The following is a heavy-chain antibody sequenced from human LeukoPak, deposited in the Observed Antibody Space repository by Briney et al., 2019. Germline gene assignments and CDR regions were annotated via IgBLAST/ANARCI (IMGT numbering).Heavy chain of an antibody. V-gene: IGHV4-38-2*02. CDR1: GYSISSGYY. J-gene: IGHJ5*02. Sequence: SETLSLTCTVSGYSISSGYYWGWLRQPPGKGLEWIGSIYHSGSTQYNPSLKSRVTISEDTSKNQFSLKLSSVTAADTAVYYCARCSGSSCYHWFDPWGQGTLVTVSS. CDR2: IYHSGST. CDR3: ARCSGSSCYHWFDP. D-gene: IGHD2-15*01.